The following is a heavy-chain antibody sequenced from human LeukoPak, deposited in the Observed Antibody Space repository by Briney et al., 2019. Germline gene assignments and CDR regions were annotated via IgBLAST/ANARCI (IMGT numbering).Heavy chain of an antibody. J-gene: IGHJ4*02. V-gene: IGHV3-23*01. Sequence: GGSLRLSCAASGIPFTTSDMHWVRQAPGKGLEWVSAISDTGNTYHADSVKGRFTISRDSSKNTLFLQMNRLRPEDAAVYYCAKAPVTTCRGAFCYPFDYWGLGTLVTVSS. CDR2: ISDTGNT. D-gene: IGHD2-15*01. CDR3: AKAPVTTCRGAFCYPFDY. CDR1: GIPFTTSD.